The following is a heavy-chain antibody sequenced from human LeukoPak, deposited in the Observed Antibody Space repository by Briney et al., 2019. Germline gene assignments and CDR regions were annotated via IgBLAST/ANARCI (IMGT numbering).Heavy chain of an antibody. V-gene: IGHV3-30*02. CDR3: AKDWVRVLIRSGGY. Sequence: GGSLRLSCEASGFKFSDSGMNWVRQAPGKGLEWVAFIRYDGTNKHYADSVKGRFSIFRDNSKNILYLQMNSLTTEDTGVYYCAKDWVRVLIRSGGYWGHGTLVTVSP. D-gene: IGHD3-3*01. CDR1: GFKFSDSG. J-gene: IGHJ4*01. CDR2: IRYDGTNK.